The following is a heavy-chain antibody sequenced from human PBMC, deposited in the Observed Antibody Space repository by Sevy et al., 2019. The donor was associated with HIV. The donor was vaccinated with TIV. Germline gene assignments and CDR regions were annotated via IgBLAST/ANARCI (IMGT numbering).Heavy chain of an antibody. D-gene: IGHD6-13*01. CDR3: ARSPGIAAAGTNYFDY. CDR1: GGTFRSYA. V-gene: IGHV1-69*13. Sequence: ASVKVSCKASGGTFRSYAISWVRQAPGQGLEWMGGIIPIFGTANCAQKFQGRVTITADESTSTAYMELSSLRSEDTAVYYCARSPGIAAAGTNYFDYWGQGTLVTVSS. J-gene: IGHJ4*02. CDR2: IIPIFGTA.